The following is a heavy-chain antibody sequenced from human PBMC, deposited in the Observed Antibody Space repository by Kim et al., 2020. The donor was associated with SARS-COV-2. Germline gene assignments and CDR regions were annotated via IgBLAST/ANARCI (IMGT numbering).Heavy chain of an antibody. CDR2: GTA. CDR3: ARDHDWFDP. J-gene: IGHJ5*02. V-gene: IGHV1-69*01. Sequence: GTANYAQKFQGRVTITADESTSTAYMELSSLRSEDTAVYYCARDHDWFDPWGQGTLVTVSS.